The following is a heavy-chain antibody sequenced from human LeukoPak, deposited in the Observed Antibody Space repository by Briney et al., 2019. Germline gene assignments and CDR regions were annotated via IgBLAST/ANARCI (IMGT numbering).Heavy chain of an antibody. D-gene: IGHD7-27*01. CDR3: ARDYTGGWNDY. CDR2: ISSSGRTT. Sequence: GGSLRLSCEASGFTFSSYEMNWVRQAPGKGLEWVSYISSSGRTTYYADSVKGRFTLSRDNAKKSLYLQMNSLRAEDTAVYYCARDYTGGWNDYWGQGIRVTVSS. CDR1: GFTFSSYE. V-gene: IGHV3-48*03. J-gene: IGHJ4*02.